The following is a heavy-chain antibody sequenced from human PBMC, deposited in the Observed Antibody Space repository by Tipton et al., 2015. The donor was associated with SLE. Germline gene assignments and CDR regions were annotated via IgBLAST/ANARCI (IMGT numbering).Heavy chain of an antibody. CDR2: IWYDGSNK. CDR3: AKDPVKMAARPNFFVF. V-gene: IGHV3-30*18. J-gene: IGHJ4*02. Sequence: SLRLSCAASGFTFSTYGMHWVRQAPGKGLEWVAVIWYDGSNKDYADSVRGRFTISRDNSENTLYLQMNSLRAEDTAVYYCAKDPVKMAARPNFFVFWGQGTLVTVSS. D-gene: IGHD6-6*01. CDR1: GFTFSTYG.